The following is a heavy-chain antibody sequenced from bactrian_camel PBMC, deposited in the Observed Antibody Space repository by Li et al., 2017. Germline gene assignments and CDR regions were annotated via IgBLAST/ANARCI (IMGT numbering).Heavy chain of an antibody. Sequence: VQLVESGGGSAQAGGSLSPSCATRGYTRRSGCLAWFRQVPGKEREMVAQIQDDGATSYADSVRDRFTISQDDAKKTLYLQMNSLKPEDTGVYYCAADETTIATMWPGGYNYWGQGTQVTVSS. CDR1: GYTRRSGC. V-gene: IGHV3S55*01. CDR2: IQDDGAT. CDR3: AADETTIATMWPGGYNY. J-gene: IGHJ4*01. D-gene: IGHD4*01.